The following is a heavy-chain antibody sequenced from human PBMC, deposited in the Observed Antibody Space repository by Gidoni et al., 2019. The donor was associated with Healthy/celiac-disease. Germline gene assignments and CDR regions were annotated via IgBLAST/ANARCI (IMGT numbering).Heavy chain of an antibody. V-gene: IGHV2-5*01. Sequence: QITLKESGPTLVKPTQTLTLTCTFSGFSLSTSGVGVGWIRQPPGKALEWLALIYWNDDKRYSPSLKSRLTITKDTSKNQVVLTMTNMDPVDTATYYCAHSSPRASSYYYGSGSSKDGWNFDYWGQGTLVTVSS. D-gene: IGHD3-10*01. CDR3: AHSSPRASSYYYGSGSSKDGWNFDY. J-gene: IGHJ4*02. CDR1: GFSLSTSGVG. CDR2: IYWNDDK.